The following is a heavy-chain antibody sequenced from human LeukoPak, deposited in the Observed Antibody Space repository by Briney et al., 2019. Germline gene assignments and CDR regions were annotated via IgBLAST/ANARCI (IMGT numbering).Heavy chain of an antibody. J-gene: IGHJ4*02. CDR2: ISGSGGST. CDR1: GFTFSSYA. D-gene: IGHD3-22*01. V-gene: IGHV3-23*01. CDR3: AKTYDSSGYYWDY. Sequence: GGSLRLSCAASGFTFSSYAMSWVRQAPGKGLEWVSAISGSGGSTYYADSVKGRFTISRDNSKNTLYLQMNSLRAEDTAVYYRAKTYDSSGYYWDYWGQGTLVTVSS.